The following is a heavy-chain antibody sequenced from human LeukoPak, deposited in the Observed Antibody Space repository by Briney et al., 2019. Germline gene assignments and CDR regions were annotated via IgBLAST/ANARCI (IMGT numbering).Heavy chain of an antibody. CDR2: ISDSGGRT. Sequence: GGSLRLSCTASGFTFSTYAMGWARQAPGKGLEWVSVISDSGGRTYYAESVKGRFTISRDNSKNTLYLQMNSLRAEDTAVYYCAKADGDYYDSSGSFDYWGQGTLVTVPS. CDR3: AKADGDYYDSSGSFDY. D-gene: IGHD3-22*01. CDR1: GFTFSTYA. V-gene: IGHV3-23*01. J-gene: IGHJ4*02.